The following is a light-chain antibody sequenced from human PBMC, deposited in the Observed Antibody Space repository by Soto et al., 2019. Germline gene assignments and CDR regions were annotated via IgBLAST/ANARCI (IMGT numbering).Light chain of an antibody. Sequence: DIQMTQSPSSLSASVGDRVTITCRASQSISTYLNWYQQKSGNAPKLLIYDVSTLQTGVPSRFSGSGSGTDFSLTISCLQSEDFATYYCQQYYSYPLTFGGGTKVDIK. J-gene: IGKJ4*01. V-gene: IGKV1-39*01. CDR2: DVS. CDR1: QSISTY. CDR3: QQYYSYPLT.